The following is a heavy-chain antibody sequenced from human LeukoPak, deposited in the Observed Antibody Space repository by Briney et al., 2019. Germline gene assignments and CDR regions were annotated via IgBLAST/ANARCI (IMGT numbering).Heavy chain of an antibody. CDR2: IYSGGST. D-gene: IGHD2-21*02. CDR1: GFTVSSNY. V-gene: IGHV3-53*01. CDR3: ARAECGGDCTFDI. J-gene: IGHJ3*02. Sequence: QPGGSLRLSCAASGFTVSSNYMSWVRQAPGKGLEWVSFIYSGGSTYYADSVKGRFTISRDNSKNTLYLQMNSLRVEDAAVYYCARAECGGDCTFDIWGQGTMVTVSS.